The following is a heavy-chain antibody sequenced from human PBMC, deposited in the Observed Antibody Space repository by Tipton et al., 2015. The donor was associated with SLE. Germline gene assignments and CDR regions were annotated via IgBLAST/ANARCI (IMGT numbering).Heavy chain of an antibody. CDR1: GGSISSYY. V-gene: IGHV4-59*12. CDR3: AREPGEGGY. Sequence: TLSLTCTVSGGSISSYYWSWIRQPPGKGLEWIEYIYYRGSTNYNPSLQSRVTISVDTSKNQFSLKLSSVTAADPAVYYCAREPGEGGYWGQGTLVTVSS. CDR2: IYYRGST. J-gene: IGHJ4*02. D-gene: IGHD7-27*01.